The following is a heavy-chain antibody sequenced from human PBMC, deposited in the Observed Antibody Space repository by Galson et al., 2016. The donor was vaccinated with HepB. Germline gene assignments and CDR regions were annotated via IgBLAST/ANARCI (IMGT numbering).Heavy chain of an antibody. CDR2: ISYDGTNK. CDR1: GFTFSSYA. J-gene: IGHJ6*02. CDR3: VRPEGIQLWSPHYYYYYGMDV. V-gene: IGHV3-30-3*01. D-gene: IGHD5-18*01. Sequence: SLRLSCAASGFTFSSYAIHWVRQAPGKGLEWVAVISYDGTNKYYADSVKGRFTISRDNSKNTLYLQMNSLRAEDTAVYYCVRPEGIQLWSPHYYYYYGMDVWGQGTTVTVSS.